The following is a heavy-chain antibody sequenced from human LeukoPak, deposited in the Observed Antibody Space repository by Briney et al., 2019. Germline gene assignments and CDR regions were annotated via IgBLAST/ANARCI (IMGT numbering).Heavy chain of an antibody. D-gene: IGHD4-11*01. CDR2: IIPIFGAA. J-gene: IGHJ5*02. CDR3: ARDRLEAGFDP. V-gene: IGHV1-69*05. CDR1: GGTFSSYA. Sequence: SVKVSCKASGGTFSSYAISWVRQAPGQGLEWMGGIIPIFGAANYAQKLQGRVTMATDTSTSTAYMELRSLRSDDTAVYYCARDRLEAGFDPWGQGTLVTVSS.